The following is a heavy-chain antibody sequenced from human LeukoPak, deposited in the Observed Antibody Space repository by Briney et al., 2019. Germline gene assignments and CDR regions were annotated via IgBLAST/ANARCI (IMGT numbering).Heavy chain of an antibody. J-gene: IGHJ4*02. D-gene: IGHD2-15*01. V-gene: IGHV3-30-3*02. CDR3: AAEYCSGGSCYTGHSGHDY. CDR2: ISYDGIYK. Sequence: GGSLRLSCAASGFTFSDYTLHWVRQAPGKGLEWVAVISYDGIYKFYADSVKGRFTISRDSSRNTLYLQMNSLGAEDTAVYYCAAEYCSGGSCYTGHSGHDYWGQGTLVTVSS. CDR1: GFTFSDYT.